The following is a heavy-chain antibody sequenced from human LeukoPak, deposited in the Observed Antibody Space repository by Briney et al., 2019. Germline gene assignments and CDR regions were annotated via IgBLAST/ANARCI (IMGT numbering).Heavy chain of an antibody. D-gene: IGHD1-26*01. CDR3: AKGRGWEASYYYYYMDV. CDR2: IRYDGSNK. CDR1: GFTFSSYG. V-gene: IGHV3-30*02. Sequence: PGGSLRLSCAASGFTFSSYGTHWVRQAPGKGLEWVAFIRYDGSNKYYTDSVKGRFTISRDNSKNTLYLQMNSLRAEDTAVYYCAKGRGWEASYYYYYMDVWGKGTTVTISS. J-gene: IGHJ6*03.